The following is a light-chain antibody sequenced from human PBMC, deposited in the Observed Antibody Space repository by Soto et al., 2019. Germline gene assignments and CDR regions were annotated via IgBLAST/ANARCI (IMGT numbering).Light chain of an antibody. CDR3: CSYAGSNYYV. CDR2: EGS. CDR1: SNDVGSYNL. Sequence: SVLTQPASVSGSPGQSITISCTGTSNDVGSYNLVSWYRHHPGKAPKLMIFEGSKRPSGVSNRFSGSKSGNTASLTISGLQAEDEADFYCCSYAGSNYYVFGTGTKVTVL. V-gene: IGLV2-23*01. J-gene: IGLJ1*01.